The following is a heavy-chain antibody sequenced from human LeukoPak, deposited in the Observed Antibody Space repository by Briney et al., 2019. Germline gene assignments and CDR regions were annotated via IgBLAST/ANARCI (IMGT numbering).Heavy chain of an antibody. CDR3: ARGLRDRYGMDV. CDR1: GFTFSSYS. CDR2: IHRDGNNI. J-gene: IGHJ6*02. Sequence: GGFLRLSCAASGFTFSSYSMNWVRQAPGKGLEWVSRIHRDGNNINYADFVQGRFTVSRDNAKNTLYLQMHSLRVEDTAMYYCARGLRDRYGMDVWGQGTTVTVSS. V-gene: IGHV3-74*01.